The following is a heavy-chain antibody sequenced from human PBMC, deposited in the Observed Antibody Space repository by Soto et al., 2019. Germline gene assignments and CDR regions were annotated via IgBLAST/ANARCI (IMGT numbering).Heavy chain of an antibody. J-gene: IGHJ3*02. D-gene: IGHD6-19*01. V-gene: IGHV1-69*02. Sequence: QVQLVQSGAEVKKPGSSVKVSCKASGGTFSSYTFSWVRQAPGQGLEWMGRIVPILGIGNYAQKFQGSVTITADKSTSTAYMELSILRSEDTAVYYCAREIAVAGKTSDVFDIWGQGTMVTVSS. CDR3: AREIAVAGKTSDVFDI. CDR1: GGTFSSYT. CDR2: IVPILGIG.